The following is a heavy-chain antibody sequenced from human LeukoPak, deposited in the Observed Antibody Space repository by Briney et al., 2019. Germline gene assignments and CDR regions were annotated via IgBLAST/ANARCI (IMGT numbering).Heavy chain of an antibody. CDR3: ARDPSGYSYGGYFDY. CDR2: IYYSGST. D-gene: IGHD5-18*01. Sequence: SETLSLTCTVSGGSISSYYWSWLRQPPGKGLEWIGYIYYSGSTNYNPSLKSRVTMSVDTSKNQFSLKLSSVTAADTAVYYCARDPSGYSYGGYFDYWGQGTLVTVSS. CDR1: GGSISSYY. J-gene: IGHJ4*02. V-gene: IGHV4-59*01.